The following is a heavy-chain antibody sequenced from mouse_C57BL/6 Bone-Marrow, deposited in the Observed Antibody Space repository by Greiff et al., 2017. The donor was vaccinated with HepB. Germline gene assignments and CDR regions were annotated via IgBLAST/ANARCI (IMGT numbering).Heavy chain of an antibody. Sequence: EVKLVESGGGLVKPGGSLKLSCAASGFTFSDYGMHWVRQAPEKGLEWVAYISSGSSTIYYADTVKGRFTISRDNAKNTLFLQMTSLRSEDTAMYYCARNWDPYFDYWGQGTTLTVSS. J-gene: IGHJ2*01. CDR2: ISSGSSTI. CDR3: ARNWDPYFDY. V-gene: IGHV5-17*01. D-gene: IGHD4-1*01. CDR1: GFTFSDYG.